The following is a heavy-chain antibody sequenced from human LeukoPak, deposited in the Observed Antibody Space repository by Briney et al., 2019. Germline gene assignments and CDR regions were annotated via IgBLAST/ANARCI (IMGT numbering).Heavy chain of an antibody. CDR3: ASAYGSGSYYNRDY. CDR2: ISSSGSTI. Sequence: PGGSLRLSCAASGFTFSDYYMSWIRQAPGKGLEWVSYISSSGSTIYYADSVKGRFTISRDNAKNSLYLQMNSLRAGDTAVYYCASAYGSGSYYNRDYWGQGTLVTVSS. D-gene: IGHD3-10*01. CDR1: GFTFSDYY. J-gene: IGHJ4*02. V-gene: IGHV3-11*01.